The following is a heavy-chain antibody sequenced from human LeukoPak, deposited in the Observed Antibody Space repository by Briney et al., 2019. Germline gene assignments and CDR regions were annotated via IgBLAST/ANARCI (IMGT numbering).Heavy chain of an antibody. J-gene: IGHJ4*02. D-gene: IGHD6-13*01. V-gene: IGHV3-30*03. CDR1: GFDFSIYG. CDR2: ISYDGSIT. Sequence: PGGALRLSCAASGFDFSIYGMHWVRQAPGKGLEWVALISYDGSITHYADSVKGRFAISRDNSKETLSLQMNSLRPEDTAVYYCASGYSSDWYWGGIDYWGQGTLVTVS. CDR3: ASGYSSDWYWGGIDY.